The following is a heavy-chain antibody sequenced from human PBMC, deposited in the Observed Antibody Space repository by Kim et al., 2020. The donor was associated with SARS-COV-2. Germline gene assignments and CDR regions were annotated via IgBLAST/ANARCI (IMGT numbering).Heavy chain of an antibody. V-gene: IGHV3-30*18. D-gene: IGHD1-1*01. CDR2: VSYDGSDE. J-gene: IGHJ6*02. Sequence: GGSLRLSCAASGVTFSRYGMHWVRQAPGKGLEWVAVVSYDGSDEYYADSVKGRFTISRDNSKNTLSLQMSSLRAEDTAKYFCAKAARTGDSFGPGYYGMDVWGQETIVTVSS. CDR3: AKAARTGDSFGPGYYGMDV. CDR1: GVTFSRYG.